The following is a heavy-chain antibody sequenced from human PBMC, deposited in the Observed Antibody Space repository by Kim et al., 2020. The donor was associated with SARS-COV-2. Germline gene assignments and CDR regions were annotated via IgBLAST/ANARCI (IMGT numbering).Heavy chain of an antibody. D-gene: IGHD4-17*01. CDR3: ARELLKNDDYALLGAWFDP. Sequence: SETLSLTCTVSGGSISSGGYYWSWIRQHPGKGLEWIGYIYYSGSTYYNPSLKSRVTISVDTSKNQFSLKLSSVTAADTAVYYCARELLKNDDYALLGAWFDPWGKGTLVTVSS. J-gene: IGHJ5*01. CDR2: IYYSGST. CDR1: GGSISSGGYY. V-gene: IGHV4-31*03.